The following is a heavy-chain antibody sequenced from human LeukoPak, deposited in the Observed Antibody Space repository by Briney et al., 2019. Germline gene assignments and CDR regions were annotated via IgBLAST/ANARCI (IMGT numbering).Heavy chain of an antibody. CDR2: IRYDGSNK. V-gene: IGHV3-30*02. D-gene: IGHD3-10*01. J-gene: IGHJ4*02. Sequence: GGSLRLSCAASGFTFDDYAMHWVRQAPGKGLEWVAFIRYDGSNKYYADSVKGRFTISRDNSKNTLYLQMNSLRAEDTAVYYCAKDLSWFGELSPYYFDYWGQGTLVTVSS. CDR3: AKDLSWFGELSPYYFDY. CDR1: GFTFDDYA.